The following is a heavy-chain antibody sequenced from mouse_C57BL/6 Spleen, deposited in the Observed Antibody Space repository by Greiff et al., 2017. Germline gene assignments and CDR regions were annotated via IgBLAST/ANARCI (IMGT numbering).Heavy chain of an antibody. J-gene: IGHJ4*01. V-gene: IGHV1-19*01. CDR1: GYTFTDYY. Sequence: VQLQQSGPVLVKPGASVKMSCKASGYTFTDYYMNWVKQSHGKSLEWIGVINPYNGGTSYNQKFKGTATLTVDKSSSTAYMELNSLKSEDSTVNYWARGKYDGHAGAMDYWGQGTSVTVSS. CDR3: ARGKYDGHAGAMDY. D-gene: IGHD2-3*01. CDR2: INPYNGGT.